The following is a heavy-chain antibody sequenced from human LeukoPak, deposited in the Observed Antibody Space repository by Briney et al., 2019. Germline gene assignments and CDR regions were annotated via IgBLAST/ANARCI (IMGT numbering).Heavy chain of an antibody. J-gene: IGHJ4*02. CDR3: ARVPGGSYYYYFDY. V-gene: IGHV4-61*01. D-gene: IGHD1-26*01. Sequence: PSETLSLTCTVSGGSVSSGSYYWSWIRQPPGTGLEWIGYIYYSGSTNYNPSLKSRVTISVDTSKNQFSLKLSSVTAADTAVYHCARVPGGSYYYYFDYWGQGTLVTVSS. CDR1: GGSVSSGSYY. CDR2: IYYSGST.